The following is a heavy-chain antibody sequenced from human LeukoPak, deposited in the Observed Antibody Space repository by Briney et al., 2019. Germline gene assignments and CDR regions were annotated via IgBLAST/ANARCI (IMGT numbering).Heavy chain of an antibody. CDR2: MNPNSGNT. CDR3: ARGRQLSYYDFWSGYSGGDY. CDR1: RHTFTSYD. V-gene: IGHV1-8*01. J-gene: IGHJ4*02. Sequence: ASVKVSCKSCRHTFTSYDINWVRQATGQGLEWMGWMNPNSGNTGYAQKFQGRVTMTRNTSVSTAYMELSSLRSEDTAVYYCARGRQLSYYDFWSGYSGGDYWGQGTLVTV. D-gene: IGHD3-3*01.